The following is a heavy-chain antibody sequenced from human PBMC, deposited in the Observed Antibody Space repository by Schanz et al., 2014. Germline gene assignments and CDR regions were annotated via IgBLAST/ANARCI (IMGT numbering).Heavy chain of an antibody. CDR2: VPFDGSQK. J-gene: IGHJ4*02. CDR1: GFTFSSYA. V-gene: IGHV3-30*04. CDR3: AASSGWHPSTDY. Sequence: QVQLVESGGGVVQPGRSLRLSCAASGFTFSSYALHWVRQAPGKGLEWVAFVPFDGSQKFYADSVKGRFTISRDNSKNTLYLQMNSLRAEDTAVYYCAASSGWHPSTDYWGQGTLVTVSS. D-gene: IGHD6-19*01.